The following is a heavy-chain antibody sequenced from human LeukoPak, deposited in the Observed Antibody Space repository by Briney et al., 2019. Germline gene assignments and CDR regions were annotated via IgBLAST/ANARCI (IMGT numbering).Heavy chain of an antibody. CDR3: AKGTDGYCSSTSCRYWDFDY. J-gene: IGHJ4*02. Sequence: GGSLRLSCAASGFTFDDYTMHWVRQAPGKGLEWVSLISWDSGSTYYADSVKGRFTISRDNSKNSLYLQMNSLRTEDTALYYRAKGTDGYCSSTSCRYWDFDYWGQGTLVTVSS. V-gene: IGHV3-43*01. CDR2: ISWDSGST. D-gene: IGHD2-2*03. CDR1: GFTFDDYT.